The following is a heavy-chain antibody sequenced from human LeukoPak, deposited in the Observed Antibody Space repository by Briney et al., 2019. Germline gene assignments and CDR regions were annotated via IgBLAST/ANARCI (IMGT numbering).Heavy chain of an antibody. J-gene: IGHJ4*02. CDR2: INYSWHT. V-gene: IGHV4-39*01. CDR3: APTYSYTRGGYDY. CDR1: GGSISGSXXH. D-gene: IGHD5-18*01. Sequence: SETLSLTCTVSGGSISGSXXHXXXXXXXXXXXXXXIGSINYSWHTYYNPSLESRVTISVDSSKNQFSLKVTSVTAADTALYYCAPTYSYTRGGYDYWGPGTLVTVSS.